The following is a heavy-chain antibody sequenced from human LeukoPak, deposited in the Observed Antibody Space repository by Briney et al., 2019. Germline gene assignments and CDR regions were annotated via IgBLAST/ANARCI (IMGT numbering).Heavy chain of an antibody. D-gene: IGHD3-22*01. CDR3: VRAPYDSSGYYTYREYWFDP. CDR2: MNPNSGNT. Sequence: ASVKVSCKASGYTFTSYDINWVRQATGQGLEWMGWMNPNSGNTGYAQKFQGRVTMTRNTSISTAYMELSSLRSEDTAVYYCVRAPYDSSGYYTYREYWFDPWGQGTLVTVSS. V-gene: IGHV1-8*01. J-gene: IGHJ5*02. CDR1: GYTFTSYD.